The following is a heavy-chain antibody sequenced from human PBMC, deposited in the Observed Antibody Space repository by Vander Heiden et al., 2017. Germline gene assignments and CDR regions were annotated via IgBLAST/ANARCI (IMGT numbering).Heavy chain of an antibody. CDR2: FNPNSGGT. CDR3: ARVGYYDSSGYYYGY. Sequence: QVQLVQSGAEVKKPGASVKVSCKASGYPFTGYDMHWVRPAPGQGLEWMGWFNPNSGGTNYAQKFQGRVTMTRDTSISTAYMELSRLRSDDTAVYYCARVGYYDSSGYYYGYWGQGTLVTVSS. D-gene: IGHD3-22*01. V-gene: IGHV1-2*02. CDR1: GYPFTGYD. J-gene: IGHJ4*02.